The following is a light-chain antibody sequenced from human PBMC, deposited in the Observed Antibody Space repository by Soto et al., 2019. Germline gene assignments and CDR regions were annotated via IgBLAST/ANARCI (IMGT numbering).Light chain of an antibody. CDR1: QSVSSSY. CDR3: QQRSNWPPEIT. Sequence: EIVVTQSPGTLSLSTGERATLSSRASQSVSSSYLAWYQQKPGQAPRLLIYDTSNRATGIPARFSGSGSGTGFTLTISSLEPEDFAVYYCQQRSNWPPEITFGQGTRLEIK. CDR2: DTS. J-gene: IGKJ5*01. V-gene: IGKV3D-20*02.